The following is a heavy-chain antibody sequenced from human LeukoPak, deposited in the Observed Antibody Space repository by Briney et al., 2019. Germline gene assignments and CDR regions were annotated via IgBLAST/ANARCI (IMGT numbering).Heavy chain of an antibody. V-gene: IGHV4-39*07. CDR2: IFYSGST. J-gene: IGHJ4*02. CDR1: GFTFSSYS. Sequence: GSLRLSCAASGFTFSSYSMNWVRQAPGKGLEWIGSIFYSGSTYYNPSLKSRVTISVDTSKNQFSLKLSSVTAADTAVYYCARGDSGIAVAGIGFWGPGTLVTVSS. D-gene: IGHD6-19*01. CDR3: ARGDSGIAVAGIGF.